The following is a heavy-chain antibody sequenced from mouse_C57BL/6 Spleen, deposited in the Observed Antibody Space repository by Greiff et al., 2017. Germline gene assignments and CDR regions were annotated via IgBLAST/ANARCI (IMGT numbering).Heavy chain of an antibody. V-gene: IGHV1-61*01. Sequence: VQLQQPGAELVRPGSSVKLSCKASGYTFTSYWMEWVKQRPGQGLEWIGDIYPSDSDTNYNQKFKDKATLTVDTATSTAYMQLSRMTSEDAEVDYCARGGVVRGLAYWGQGTLVTVSS. J-gene: IGHJ3*01. D-gene: IGHD1-1*02. CDR3: ARGGVVRGLAY. CDR2: IYPSDSDT. CDR1: GYTFTSYW.